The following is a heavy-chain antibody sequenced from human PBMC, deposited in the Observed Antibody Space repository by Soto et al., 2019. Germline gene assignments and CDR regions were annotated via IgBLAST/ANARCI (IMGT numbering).Heavy chain of an antibody. J-gene: IGHJ6*03. Sequence: VQLVESGGGLVKPGESLRLACAGSGFSFRSYSFKWVRQAPGKGLEWVSSVSNGGSYTYYADSVKGRFTISRDNAENSAFLQMNSLRAEVTAVYYCSRDWDHMDVWGKGTTVTVS. CDR1: GFSFRSYS. CDR2: VSNGGSYT. CDR3: SRDWDHMDV. D-gene: IGHD1-26*01. V-gene: IGHV3-21*01.